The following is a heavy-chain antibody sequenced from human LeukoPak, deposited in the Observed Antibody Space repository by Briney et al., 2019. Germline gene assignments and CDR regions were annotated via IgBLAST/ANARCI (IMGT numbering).Heavy chain of an antibody. Sequence: GRSLRLSCAASGFIFSSYAMHWVRRAPGKGLEWVALISYDGSNKYYADSVKGRFTISRDNSKNTLYLQMNSLRAEDTAVYYCARAELYYDYVWGSYRYGSVPAIDYWGQGTLVTVSS. CDR2: ISYDGSNK. CDR1: GFIFSSYA. V-gene: IGHV3-30*04. D-gene: IGHD3-16*02. J-gene: IGHJ4*02. CDR3: ARAELYYDYVWGSYRYGSVPAIDY.